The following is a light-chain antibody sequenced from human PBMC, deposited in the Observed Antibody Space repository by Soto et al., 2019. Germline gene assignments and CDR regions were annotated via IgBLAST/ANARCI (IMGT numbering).Light chain of an antibody. CDR2: DAS. CDR3: QQRSNWPPLFT. Sequence: EIVLTQSPATLSLSPGESATLSCRASQSVSSYLAWYQQKPGQAPRLLIYDASNRATGIPARFRGSGSGTDFTLTISSLEPEDFAVYYCQQRSNWPPLFTFGPGTKVDIK. V-gene: IGKV3-11*01. J-gene: IGKJ3*01. CDR1: QSVSSY.